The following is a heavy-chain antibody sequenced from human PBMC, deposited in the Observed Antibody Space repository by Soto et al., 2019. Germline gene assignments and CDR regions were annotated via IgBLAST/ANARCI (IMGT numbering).Heavy chain of an antibody. Sequence: LSLTCTVSGGSISSGSYYWSWIRQHPGKGLEWIGYIYSTESTNYNPSLKSRLTISVDMSASQFSLKLSSVTVADTAVYYCARSDSSGKTRYYFDHWGQGTLVTVSS. V-gene: IGHV4-31*03. D-gene: IGHD3-22*01. CDR3: ARSDSSGKTRYYFDH. J-gene: IGHJ4*02. CDR1: GGSISSGSYY. CDR2: IYSTEST.